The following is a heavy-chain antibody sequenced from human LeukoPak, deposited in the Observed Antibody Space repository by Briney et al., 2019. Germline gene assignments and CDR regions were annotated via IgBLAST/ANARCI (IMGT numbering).Heavy chain of an antibody. CDR3: ARHYVDIRTVGASYYYYGLDV. CDR1: GGSISNSNYC. CDR2: ISYSGST. V-gene: IGHV4-39*01. D-gene: IGHD3-16*02. J-gene: IGHJ6*02. Sequence: SETLSLTCTVTGGSISNSNYCWGWIRQPPGKGLEWIGSISYSGSTYYNPSLKSRVSISVDTSKNQFSLKVTSVTAADTAVFYCARHYVDIRTVGASYYYYGLDVWGQGTTVTVSS.